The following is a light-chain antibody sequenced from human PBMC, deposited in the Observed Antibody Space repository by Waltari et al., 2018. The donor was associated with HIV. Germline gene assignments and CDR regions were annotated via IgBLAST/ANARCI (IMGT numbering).Light chain of an antibody. CDR2: STN. CDR1: SGSVSTSSS. CDR3: VLYMGSGTWV. Sequence: QTVVTQEPSFSVSPGGTVTLTCGLTSGSVSTSSSPSWYQQTPGQAPRTLIYSTNAPSAGVPDPVPGSILGNKAALTITGAQADDEADDYCVLYMGSGTWVFGGGTKLTVL. V-gene: IGLV8-61*01. J-gene: IGLJ3*02.